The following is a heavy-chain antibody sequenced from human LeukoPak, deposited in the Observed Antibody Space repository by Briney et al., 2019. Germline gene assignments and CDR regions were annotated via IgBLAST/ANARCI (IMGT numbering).Heavy chain of an antibody. V-gene: IGHV3-49*03. CDR3: TRITPTYYDILTGYSGY. D-gene: IGHD3-9*01. J-gene: IGHJ4*02. CDR1: GFTFGDYA. CDR2: IRSKAYGGTT. Sequence: PGGSLRLSCTASGFTFGDYAMSWFRQAPGKGLEWVGFIRSKAYGGTTEYAASVKGRFTISRDDSKGIAYLQMNSLKTEDTAVYYCTRITPTYYDILTGYSGYWGQGTLVTVSS.